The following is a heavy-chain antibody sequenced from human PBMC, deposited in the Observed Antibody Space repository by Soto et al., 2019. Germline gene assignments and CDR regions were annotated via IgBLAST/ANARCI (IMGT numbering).Heavy chain of an antibody. Sequence: SGPTLVNPTQTLTLTCTFSGFSLSTSGMRVSWIRQPPGKALEWLARIDWDDDKLYSTSLKTRLTISKDTSKNQVVLTMTNMDPVDTATYYCARMEYCSSTSCYSPFDYWGQGTLVTVSS. CDR3: ARMEYCSSTSCYSPFDY. J-gene: IGHJ4*02. CDR1: GFSLSTSGMR. CDR2: IDWDDDK. D-gene: IGHD2-2*02. V-gene: IGHV2-70*04.